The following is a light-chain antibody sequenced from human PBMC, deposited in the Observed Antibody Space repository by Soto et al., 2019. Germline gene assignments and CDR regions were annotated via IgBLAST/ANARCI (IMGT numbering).Light chain of an antibody. Sequence: EIVMTQSPATLSVSLGERATLSCRASQSVSSNLAWYQQKPGQAPRLLIYGASTRATGIPARFSGSGSGTEFTLTISSLQSADFAVYYCQQYNNWPFTFGHGTKVDIK. CDR3: QQYNNWPFT. V-gene: IGKV3-15*01. CDR2: GAS. J-gene: IGKJ3*01. CDR1: QSVSSN.